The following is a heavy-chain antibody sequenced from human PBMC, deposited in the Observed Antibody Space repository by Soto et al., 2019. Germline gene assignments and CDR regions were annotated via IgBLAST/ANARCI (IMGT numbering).Heavy chain of an antibody. V-gene: IGHV4-34*01. CDR3: ARGGSNDWQVAFDI. CDR1: GGSFSTYY. Sequence: QLQQWGAGLLKPSETLSLTCVVSGGSFSTYYYNWIRQSPGKGLEWIGEINHSGSNNYSPSLKSRVTLSLDTSNNQVALKLTSVTAAYTAVYYCARGGSNDWQVAFDIWGQGTMVTVSS. J-gene: IGHJ3*02. CDR2: INHSGSN. D-gene: IGHD3-9*01.